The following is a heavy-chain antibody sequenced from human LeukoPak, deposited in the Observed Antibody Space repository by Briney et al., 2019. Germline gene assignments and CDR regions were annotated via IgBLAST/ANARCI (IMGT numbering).Heavy chain of an antibody. J-gene: IGHJ4*02. D-gene: IGHD5-18*01. V-gene: IGHV3-21*01. Sequence: GGSLRLSCAASGFTFSRFAMTWVRQAPGKGLEWVATISSSGGYIYYADSVKGRFTISRDTVQNSLFLQLNSLRVEDTAVYNCARLRDTVTSASDYWGQGTLVTVSS. CDR2: ISSSGGYI. CDR3: ARLRDTVTSASDY. CDR1: GFTFSRFA.